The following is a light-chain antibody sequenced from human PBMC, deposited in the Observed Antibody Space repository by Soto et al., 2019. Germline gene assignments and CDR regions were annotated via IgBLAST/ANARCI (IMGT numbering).Light chain of an antibody. CDR1: SSDVGGYNY. J-gene: IGLJ1*01. Sequence: QSVLTQPASVSGSPGQSITISCTGTSSDVGGYNYVSWYQQHPGKAPKLMIYDVSNRPSGVSNRFSGSKSGNTASLTISGLQAEDEADYYCSSYTSSFGNGTKVTVL. CDR3: SSYTSS. CDR2: DVS. V-gene: IGLV2-14*01.